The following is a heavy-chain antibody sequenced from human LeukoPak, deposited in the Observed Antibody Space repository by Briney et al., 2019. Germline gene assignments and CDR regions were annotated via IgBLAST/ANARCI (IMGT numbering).Heavy chain of an antibody. Sequence: ASVNVSCKASVYTFTSYDLNWVRQAAGQGLEWMGWMNPNSGNTGYAQKFQGRVTMTRNTSISTAYMELSSLRSEDTAVYYCARVGIAEFDYWGQGTLVTVSS. D-gene: IGHD6-13*01. CDR3: ARVGIAEFDY. CDR1: VYTFTSYD. V-gene: IGHV1-8*01. J-gene: IGHJ4*02. CDR2: MNPNSGNT.